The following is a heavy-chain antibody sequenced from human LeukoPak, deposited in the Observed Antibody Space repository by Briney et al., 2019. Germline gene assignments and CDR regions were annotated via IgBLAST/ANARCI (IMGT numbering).Heavy chain of an antibody. CDR1: GYSISSGYY. J-gene: IGHJ5*02. D-gene: IGHD3-10*01. V-gene: IGHV4-38-2*01. CDR3: ARHVYYGSGKFDP. CDR2: IYHSGST. Sequence: SETLSLTCAVSGYSISSGYYWGWIRQPPGKGLEWIGSIYHSGSTYYNPSLKSRVTILVDTSKNQFSLKLSSVTAADTAVYYCARHVYYGSGKFDPWGQGTLVTVSS.